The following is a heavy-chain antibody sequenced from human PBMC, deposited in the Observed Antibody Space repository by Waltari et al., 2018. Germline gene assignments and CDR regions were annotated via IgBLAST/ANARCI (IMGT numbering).Heavy chain of an antibody. D-gene: IGHD2-15*01. CDR3: ARAKVVGAFDI. V-gene: IGHV3-30*04. Sequence: QVQLVESGGGVVQPGRSLRLSCAASGFTFSSYAMPWVRQAPGKGLEWVAVISYDGSNKYYADSVKGRFTISRDNSKNTLYLQMNSLRAEDTAVYYCARAKVVGAFDIWGQGTMVTVSS. CDR1: GFTFSSYA. CDR2: ISYDGSNK. J-gene: IGHJ3*02.